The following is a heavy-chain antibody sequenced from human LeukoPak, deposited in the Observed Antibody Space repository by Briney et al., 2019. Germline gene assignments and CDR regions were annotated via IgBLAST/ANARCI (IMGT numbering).Heavy chain of an antibody. D-gene: IGHD5-18*01. CDR1: GFTFNSFA. CDR3: AADNRRTAVAMAPYYSDY. CDR2: ISGSGETT. Sequence: GRSLRLSCAASGFTFNSFAMTWVRQAPGKGLEWVSGISGSGETTHYADSVRGRFTISRDNAKNTLYLQMSSLRAEDTAVYYCAADNRRTAVAMAPYYSDYWGQGTLVTVSS. J-gene: IGHJ4*02. V-gene: IGHV3-23*01.